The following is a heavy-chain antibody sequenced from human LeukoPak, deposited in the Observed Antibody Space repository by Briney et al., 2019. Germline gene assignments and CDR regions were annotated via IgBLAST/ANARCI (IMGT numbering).Heavy chain of an antibody. V-gene: IGHV4-4*07. CDR1: GGSISSYY. D-gene: IGHD1-26*01. CDR3: ASVGTSYPHVWYFDY. Sequence: SETLSLTCTVSGGSISSYYWSWIRQPAGKGLEWIGRIYTSGSTNYNPSLKSRVTMSVDTSKNQFSLKLSSVTAADTAVYYCASVGTSYPHVWYFDYWGQGTLVTVSS. CDR2: IYTSGST. J-gene: IGHJ4*02.